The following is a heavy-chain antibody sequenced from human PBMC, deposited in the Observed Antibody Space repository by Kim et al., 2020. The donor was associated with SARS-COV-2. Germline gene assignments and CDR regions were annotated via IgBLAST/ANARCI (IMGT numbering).Heavy chain of an antibody. V-gene: IGHV1-46*01. Sequence: AQKFQGRVTMTRDTSTSTVYMELSSLRSEDTAVYYCARSEGYGGEYYFDYWGQGTLVTVSS. J-gene: IGHJ4*02. D-gene: IGHD4-17*01. CDR3: ARSEGYGGEYYFDY.